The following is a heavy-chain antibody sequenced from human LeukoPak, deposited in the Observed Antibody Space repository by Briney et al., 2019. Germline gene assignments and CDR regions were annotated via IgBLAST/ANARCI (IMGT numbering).Heavy chain of an antibody. D-gene: IGHD1-7*01. Sequence: SGTLSLTCAVYGGSFSGNYWSWIRQSPGKGLEWIGEINHSGSINYNPSLKSRVTVSVDSSRNQFSLKLSSVTAADTAMYYCAFTTGNYYLDYWGQGTLVTVSS. CDR1: GGSFSGNY. V-gene: IGHV4-34*01. CDR3: AFTTGNYYLDY. J-gene: IGHJ4*02. CDR2: INHSGSI.